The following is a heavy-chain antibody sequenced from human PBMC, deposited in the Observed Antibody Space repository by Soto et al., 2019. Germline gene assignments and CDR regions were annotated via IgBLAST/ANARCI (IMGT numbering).Heavy chain of an antibody. CDR2: INSDGSST. J-gene: IGHJ4*02. D-gene: IGHD6-13*01. CDR1: GFTFSSYW. CDR3: AREYSSSRYFDY. Sequence: LRLSCAASGFTFSSYWMHWVRQAPGKGLVWVSRINSDGSSTSYADSVKGRFTISRDNAKNTLYLQMNSLRAEDTAVYYCAREYSSSRYFDYWGQGTLVTVSS. V-gene: IGHV3-74*01.